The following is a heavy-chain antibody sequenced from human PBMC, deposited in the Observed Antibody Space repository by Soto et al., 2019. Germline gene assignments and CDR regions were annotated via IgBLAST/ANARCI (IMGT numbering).Heavy chain of an antibody. J-gene: IGHJ1*01. Sequence: GASVKVSCKVSGYTLTELSMHWVRQAPGKGLEWMGGFDPEDGETIYAQKFQGRVTMTGDTSTDTAYMELSSLRSEDTAVYYCATGYYYDSSSYYYVRWFLHWGQGTLVTVSS. V-gene: IGHV1-24*01. CDR2: FDPEDGET. D-gene: IGHD3-22*01. CDR3: ATGYYYDSSSYYYVRWFLH. CDR1: GYTLTELS.